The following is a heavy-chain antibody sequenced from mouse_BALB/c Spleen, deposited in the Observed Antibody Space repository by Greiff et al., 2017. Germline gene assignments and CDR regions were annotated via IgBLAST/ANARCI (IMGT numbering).Heavy chain of an antibody. D-gene: IGHD2-2*01. V-gene: IGHV14-3*02. Sequence: EVNVVESGAELVKPGASVKLSCTASGFNIKDTYMHWVKQRPEQGLEWIGRIDPANGNTKYDPKFQGKATITADTSSNTAYLQLSSLTSEDTAVYYCARGRGYGFYAMDYWGQGTSVTVSS. CDR2: IDPANGNT. CDR1: GFNIKDTY. J-gene: IGHJ4*01. CDR3: ARGRGYGFYAMDY.